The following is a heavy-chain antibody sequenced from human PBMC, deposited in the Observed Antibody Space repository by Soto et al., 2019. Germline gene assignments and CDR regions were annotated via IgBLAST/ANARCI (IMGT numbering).Heavy chain of an antibody. D-gene: IGHD1-26*01. J-gene: IGHJ4*02. CDR2: ISYDGTNK. Sequence: QVQLLESGGGVVQPGRSLILSCEASGFTFSTYGIHWVRQAPGKGLEWAAGISYDGTNKYYADSVKGRFTISRDNSRNTLSLSMSSLRPDDTAVYYCAKDYSVGVTYSLFDYWGQGTLVTVTS. CDR1: GFTFSTYG. CDR3: AKDYSVGVTYSLFDY. V-gene: IGHV3-30*18.